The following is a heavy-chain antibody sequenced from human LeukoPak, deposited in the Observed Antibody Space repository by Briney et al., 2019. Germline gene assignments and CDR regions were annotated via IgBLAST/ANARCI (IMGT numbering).Heavy chain of an antibody. CDR1: GYTFTGYY. Sequence: ASVKVSCKASGYTFTGYYIHWVRQAPGQGLEWMERINPNSGGTNYAERFQGRVTVTRDTSISTAYMELSRLRSDDTAVYYCARVQDLTGFDPWGQGTLVTVSS. J-gene: IGHJ5*02. CDR2: INPNSGGT. V-gene: IGHV1-2*06. CDR3: ARVQDLTGFDP. D-gene: IGHD7-27*01.